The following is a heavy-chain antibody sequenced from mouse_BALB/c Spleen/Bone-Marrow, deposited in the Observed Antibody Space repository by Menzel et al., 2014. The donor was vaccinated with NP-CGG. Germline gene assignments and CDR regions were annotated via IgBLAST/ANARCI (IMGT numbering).Heavy chain of an antibody. CDR3: ARMHYYGYVVF. D-gene: IGHD1-2*01. CDR1: GFDFSRYW. V-gene: IGHV4-1*02. CDR2: INPDSSTI. Sequence: EVKLVESGGGLVQPGGSLKLSCAASGFDFSRYWMSWVRQAPGKGLEWIGEINPDSSTINYTPSLKDKFIISRDNAKNTLYLQMNKVRSEDTALYYCARMHYYGYVVFWSQATLVTVSA. J-gene: IGHJ3*01.